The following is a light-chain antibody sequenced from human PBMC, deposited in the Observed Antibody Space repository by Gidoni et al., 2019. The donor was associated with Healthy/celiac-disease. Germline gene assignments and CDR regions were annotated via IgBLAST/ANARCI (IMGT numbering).Light chain of an antibody. Sequence: DIQMTQSPSYLSASVGDRVTITCRASQGISNYLAWYKQKPGKVPKLLIYAASTLQSGVPSRFSGSGSGTDFTLTISSLQPEDVATYYCQKYNSALWTFGQGTKVEIK. CDR1: QGISNY. CDR3: QKYNSALWT. CDR2: AAS. J-gene: IGKJ1*01. V-gene: IGKV1-27*01.